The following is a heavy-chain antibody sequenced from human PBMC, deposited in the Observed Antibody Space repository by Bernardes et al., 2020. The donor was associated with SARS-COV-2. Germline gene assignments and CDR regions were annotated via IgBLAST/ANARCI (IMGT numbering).Heavy chain of an antibody. D-gene: IGHD2-2*02. CDR3: AKVRYCNSTSCYNPWYYFDY. Sequence: GGSLRLSCAASGFTFSSYAMSWVRQAPGKGLEWVSAISGSGGSTYYADSVKGRFTISRDNSKNTLYLQMNSLRAEDTAVYYCAKVRYCNSTSCYNPWYYFDYWGQGTLVTVSS. V-gene: IGHV3-23*01. CDR2: ISGSGGST. J-gene: IGHJ4*02. CDR1: GFTFSSYA.